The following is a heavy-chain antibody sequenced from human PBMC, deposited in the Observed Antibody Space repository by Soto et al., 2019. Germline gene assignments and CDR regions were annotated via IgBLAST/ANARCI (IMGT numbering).Heavy chain of an antibody. V-gene: IGHV1-18*04. D-gene: IGHD3-10*01. J-gene: IGHJ5*02. CDR2: INPNNGNT. CDR1: GYTFTGYY. Sequence: ASVKVSCKASGYTFTGYYMHWVRQAPGQGLEWMGWINPNNGNTNYAQKLQGRVTMTTDTSTSTAYMELRSLRSDDTAVYYCARLTGYYGSGSPRYWFDPWGQGTLVTVSS. CDR3: ARLTGYYGSGSPRYWFDP.